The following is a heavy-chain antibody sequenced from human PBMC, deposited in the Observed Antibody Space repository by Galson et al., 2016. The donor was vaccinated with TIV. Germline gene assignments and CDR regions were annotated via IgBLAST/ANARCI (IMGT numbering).Heavy chain of an antibody. V-gene: IGHV4-38-2*02. D-gene: IGHD5-12*01. CDR1: DYPISSGYY. Sequence: SETLSLTCSVSDYPISSGYYWGWIRQPPGKGLEWIGNIYHSGSTYYNPSLKSRVTISVDTSKNQFSLKLSSVTAADTAVYYCGRDAGASAYDCLYWGQGILVIVSS. CDR2: IYHSGST. J-gene: IGHJ4*01. CDR3: GRDAGASAYDCLY.